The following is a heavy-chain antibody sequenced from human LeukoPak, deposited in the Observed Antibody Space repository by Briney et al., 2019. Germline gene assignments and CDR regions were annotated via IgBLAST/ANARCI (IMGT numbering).Heavy chain of an antibody. J-gene: IGHJ6*04. Sequence: GGSLRLSCAASGFTFSDYYMSWLRQAPGKGLEWVSYISSSSSYTNYADSVKGRFTISRDNAKNSLYLQMNSLRAEDTAVYYCARDCSSTSCYSSHGMDVWGKGTTVTVSS. D-gene: IGHD2-2*01. CDR1: GFTFSDYY. CDR3: ARDCSSTSCYSSHGMDV. V-gene: IGHV3-11*06. CDR2: ISSSSSYT.